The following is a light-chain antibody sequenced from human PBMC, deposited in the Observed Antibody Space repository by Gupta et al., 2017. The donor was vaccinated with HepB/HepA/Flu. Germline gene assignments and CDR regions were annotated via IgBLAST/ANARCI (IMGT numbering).Light chain of an antibody. J-gene: IGKJ1*01. CDR1: QSVTSRF. CDR2: GAS. CDR3: QQYGESPPWT. V-gene: IGKV3-20*01. Sequence: EIVLTQSPGTLSLSPGERATLSCRASQSVTSRFLAWYQQKPGQAPRLLIYGASNRATGIPDRFSGSGSGTDFTLTISRLEPEDFAVYYCQQYGESPPWTFDQGTKVEIK.